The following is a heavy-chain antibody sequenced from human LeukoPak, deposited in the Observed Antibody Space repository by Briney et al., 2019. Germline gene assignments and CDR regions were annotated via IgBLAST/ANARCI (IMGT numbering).Heavy chain of an antibody. V-gene: IGHV1-46*01. CDR3: ARGDILDY. CDR2: IKPSGGTT. Sequence: ASVKVSCKASGYTFTSYYIHWVRQAPGQGLEWMGLIKPSGGTTIYAQKFQVRVTMTRDTSTSTVYMELSSLTSDDTAVYYCARGDILDYWGQGTLVTVSS. J-gene: IGHJ4*02. CDR1: GYTFTSYY. D-gene: IGHD3-9*01.